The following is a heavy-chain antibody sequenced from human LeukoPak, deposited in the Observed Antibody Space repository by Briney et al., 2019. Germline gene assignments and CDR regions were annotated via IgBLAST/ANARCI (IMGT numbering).Heavy chain of an antibody. CDR1: GFTFRSYD. J-gene: IGHJ3*01. Sequence: GGSLTLSCAASGFTFRSYDMIWLRQAPGKGLEWVSAISGSGGSTYYADSVKGRFTISRDNSKNTLYLQMNSLRAEDTAVYYCAKEMIVVVGFDALDLWGQGTMVTVSS. D-gene: IGHD3-22*01. CDR3: AKEMIVVVGFDALDL. CDR2: ISGSGGST. V-gene: IGHV3-23*01.